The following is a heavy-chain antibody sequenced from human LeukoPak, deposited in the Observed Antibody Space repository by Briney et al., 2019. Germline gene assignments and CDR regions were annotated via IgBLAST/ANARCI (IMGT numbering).Heavy chain of an antibody. V-gene: IGHV4-39*07. CDR1: GGSISSGGYY. J-gene: IGHJ4*02. Sequence: PSETLSLTCTVSGGSISSGGYYWSWIRQPPGKGLEWIGEINHSGSTNYNPSLKSRVTISVDTSKNQFSLKLSSVTAADTAVYYCARGGTRRRFDYWGQGTLVTVSS. CDR2: INHSGST. CDR3: ARGGTRRRFDY.